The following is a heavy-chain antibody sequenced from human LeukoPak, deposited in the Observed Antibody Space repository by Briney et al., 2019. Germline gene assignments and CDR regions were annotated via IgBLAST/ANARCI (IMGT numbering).Heavy chain of an antibody. CDR1: GFTFSSYW. J-gene: IGHJ3*02. CDR3: AREELLSAFDI. V-gene: IGHV3-66*01. D-gene: IGHD1-7*01. CDR2: IYSGGST. Sequence: GGSLRLSCAASGFTFSSYWMSWVYQAPGKGLEWVSVIYSGGSTYYADSVKGRFTISRDNSKNTLYLQMNSLRAEDTAVYYCAREELLSAFDIWGQGTMVTVSS.